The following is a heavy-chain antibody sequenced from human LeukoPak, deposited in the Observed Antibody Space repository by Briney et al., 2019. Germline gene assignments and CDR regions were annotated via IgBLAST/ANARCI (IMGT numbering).Heavy chain of an antibody. D-gene: IGHD3-22*01. J-gene: IGHJ4*02. CDR3: ATRSGSSRPPSNY. V-gene: IGHV3-30*03. CDR2: VSYDGSNK. CDR1: GFTFSNFG. Sequence: GGSLRLSCAASGFTFSNFGMHWVRQAPGKGLEWVAVVSYDGSNKYYADSVKGRFTISRDNSKNTLYLQMNSLRAEDTALYYCATRSGSSRPPSNYWGQGTLVTVSS.